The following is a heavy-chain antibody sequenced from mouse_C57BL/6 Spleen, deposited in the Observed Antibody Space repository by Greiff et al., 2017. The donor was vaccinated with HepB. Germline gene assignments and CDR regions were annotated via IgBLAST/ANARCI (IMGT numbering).Heavy chain of an antibody. Sequence: EVQRVESGEGLVKPGGSLKLSCAASGFTFSSYAMSWVRQTPEKRLEWVAYISSGGDYIYYADTVKGRFTISRDNARNTLYLQMLSLKSEDTAMYYCTRGYYDYDGRFDYWGQGTTLTVSS. D-gene: IGHD2-4*01. V-gene: IGHV5-9-1*02. CDR3: TRGYYDYDGRFDY. CDR1: GFTFSSYA. CDR2: ISSGGDYI. J-gene: IGHJ2*01.